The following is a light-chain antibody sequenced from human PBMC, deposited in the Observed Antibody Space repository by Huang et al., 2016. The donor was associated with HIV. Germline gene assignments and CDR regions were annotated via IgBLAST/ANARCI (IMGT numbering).Light chain of an antibody. CDR1: RSVFYTSNNKNY. Sequence: DILMTQSPDFLAVSLGERATINCRSSRSVFYTSNNKNYLAWYQHKPGQPPKLRIHWASTRESGVPDRFSGSGSGTDFTLTISSLQAEDVAIYYCQQYYTTPFSFGPGTKVDIK. CDR2: WAS. V-gene: IGKV4-1*01. J-gene: IGKJ3*01. CDR3: QQYYTTPFS.